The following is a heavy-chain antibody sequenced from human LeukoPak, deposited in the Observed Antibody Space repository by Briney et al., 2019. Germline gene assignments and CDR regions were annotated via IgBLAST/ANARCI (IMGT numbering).Heavy chain of an antibody. Sequence: PSGTLSLTCVVSGGSISSSNWWSWVRQPPEKGLEWIGEIYHSGSTNYNPSLKSRVTISVDKSKNQSSLKLSSVTAADTAVYYCARRKTYYDILTGYYSNWFDPWGQGTLVTVSS. CDR2: IYHSGST. CDR1: GGSISSSNW. D-gene: IGHD3-9*01. CDR3: ARRKTYYDILTGYYSNWFDP. V-gene: IGHV4-4*02. J-gene: IGHJ5*02.